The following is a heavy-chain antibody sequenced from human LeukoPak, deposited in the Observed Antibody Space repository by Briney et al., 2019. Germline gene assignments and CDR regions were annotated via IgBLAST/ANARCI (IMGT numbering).Heavy chain of an antibody. CDR1: GYTFTGYY. J-gene: IGHJ4*02. Sequence: ASVKVSCKTSGYTFTGYYMHWVRQAPGQGLEWMGWINPNSGGTNYAQKFQGRVTMTRDTSISTAHMELSRLRSDDTAVYYCARSAGLKSTYYDYVWGSYRYPFDFDYWGQGTLVTVSS. D-gene: IGHD3-16*02. CDR2: INPNSGGT. CDR3: ARSAGLKSTYYDYVWGSYRYPFDFDY. V-gene: IGHV1-2*02.